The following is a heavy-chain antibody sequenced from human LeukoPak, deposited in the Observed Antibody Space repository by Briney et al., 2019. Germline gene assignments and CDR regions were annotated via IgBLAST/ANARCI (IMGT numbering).Heavy chain of an antibody. CDR1: GGSISSSSYY. J-gene: IGHJ4*02. CDR3: AGGYCTNGVCPFDY. CDR2: IYYSGST. D-gene: IGHD2-8*01. Sequence: SETLSLTCTVSGGSISSSSYYWGWIRQPPGKGLEWIGSIYYSGSTYYNPSLKSRVTISVDTSKNQFSLKLSSVTAADTAVYYCAGGYCTNGVCPFDYWGQGTLVTVSS. V-gene: IGHV4-39*01.